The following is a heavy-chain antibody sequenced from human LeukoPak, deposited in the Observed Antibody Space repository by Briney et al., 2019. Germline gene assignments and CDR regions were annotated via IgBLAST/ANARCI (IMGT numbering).Heavy chain of an antibody. Sequence: PGGSLRLSCAASGFTFSSYGMHWVRQAPGKGLEWVAFIRYDGSNKYYADSVKGRFTVSRDNSKNTLYLQMNSLRAEDTAVYYCARSSYDFWSGHPRPFDYWGQGTLVTVSS. CDR2: IRYDGSNK. CDR3: ARSSYDFWSGHPRPFDY. J-gene: IGHJ4*02. D-gene: IGHD3-3*01. CDR1: GFTFSSYG. V-gene: IGHV3-30*02.